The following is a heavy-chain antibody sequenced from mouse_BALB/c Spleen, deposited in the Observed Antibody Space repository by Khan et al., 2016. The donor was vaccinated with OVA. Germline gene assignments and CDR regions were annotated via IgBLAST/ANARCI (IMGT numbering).Heavy chain of an antibody. V-gene: IGHV2-2*02. CDR3: ARNYDYDEGLAY. CDR1: GFSLTSYG. CDR2: IWSGGST. J-gene: IGHJ3*01. D-gene: IGHD2-4*01. Sequence: VQLQESGPGLVQPSQSLSITCTVSGFSLTSYGVHWVRQSPGKGLEWLGVIWSGGSTDYNEAFISRLSISKDNSKSHVFFKMNSLQVNDTAIDNCARNYDYDEGLAYWGQGTLVTVSA.